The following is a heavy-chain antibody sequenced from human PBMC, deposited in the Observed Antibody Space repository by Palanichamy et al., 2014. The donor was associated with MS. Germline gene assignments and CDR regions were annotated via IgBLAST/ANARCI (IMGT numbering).Heavy chain of an antibody. CDR2: INAGNGNT. D-gene: IGHD3-3*01. CDR3: AREHDSWSGYSFDF. J-gene: IGHJ4*02. CDR1: GYAFTDYA. Sequence: QVQLVPSGAEVKKPGASVKVSCKASGYAFTDYAIHWVRQAPGQRLEWMGWINAGNGNTKYSQKFQSRVTITRDTFADTAYMELSSLRSEDTALYYCAREHDSWSGYSFDFWGQGTLVTASS. V-gene: IGHV1-3*01.